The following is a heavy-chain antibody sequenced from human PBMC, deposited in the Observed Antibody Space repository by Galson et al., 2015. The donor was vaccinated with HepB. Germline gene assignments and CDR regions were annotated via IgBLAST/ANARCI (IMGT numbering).Heavy chain of an antibody. V-gene: IGHV1-69*10. D-gene: IGHD3-16*02. CDR3: AREGVITFGGVIVTEGWFDP. CDR1: GGTFSSYA. Sequence: SVKVSCKASGGTFSSYAISWVRQAPGQGLEWMGGIIPILGIANYAQKFQGRVTITADKSTSTAYMELSSLRSEDTAVYYCAREGVITFGGVIVTEGWFDPWGQGTLVTVSS. J-gene: IGHJ5*02. CDR2: IIPILGIA.